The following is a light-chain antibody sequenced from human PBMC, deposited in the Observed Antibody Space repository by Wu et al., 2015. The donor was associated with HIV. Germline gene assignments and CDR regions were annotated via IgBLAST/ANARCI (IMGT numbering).Light chain of an antibody. CDR2: DAS. Sequence: EELMTQSPATLSVSPGERVTLSCRASQNINDNLAWYQQIPGQAPRLLIYDASTRATGVPARFSGSGSGTKFILTISTIQSEDSAIYFCQQYQIWPPVTFGLGTKVDIK. CDR3: QQYQIWPPVT. CDR1: QNINDN. J-gene: IGKJ1*01. V-gene: IGKV3-15*01.